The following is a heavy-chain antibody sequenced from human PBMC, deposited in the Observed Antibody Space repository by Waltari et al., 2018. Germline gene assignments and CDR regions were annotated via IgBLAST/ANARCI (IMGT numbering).Heavy chain of an antibody. J-gene: IGHJ4*02. D-gene: IGHD2-2*01. Sequence: VQLVESGGGLVQPGGSLSLSCGASGFTFSRYWMSWVRQTPGKGLEWVANINYDGSQKYFVDSVKGRFTISRDNAKNSVYLQMNSLRVEDTAVYYCAKSRGFEYWGQGTLITVSS. CDR3: AKSRGFEY. CDR2: INYDGSQK. CDR1: GFTFSRYW. V-gene: IGHV3-7*01.